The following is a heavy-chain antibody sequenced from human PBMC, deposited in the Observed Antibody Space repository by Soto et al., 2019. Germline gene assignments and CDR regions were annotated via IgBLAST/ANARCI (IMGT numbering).Heavy chain of an antibody. CDR1: GYSFTSSW. CDR2: IDPSDSYI. V-gene: IGHV5-10-1*01. D-gene: IGHD6-6*01. Sequence: EALKISCQGSGYSFTSSWITCVRQMPGEGLEWMGRIDPSDSYINYSPSFQGRVTISADKSISTAYLQWSSLKASDTAMYYCARRGSSSSFFYDYWGQGTLVTVSS. CDR3: ARRGSSSSFFYDY. J-gene: IGHJ4*02.